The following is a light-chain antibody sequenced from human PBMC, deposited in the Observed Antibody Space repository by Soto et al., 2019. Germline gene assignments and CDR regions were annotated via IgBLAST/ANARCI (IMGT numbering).Light chain of an antibody. CDR3: QSADISGTYV. CDR2: QDT. CDR1: ALPNQY. J-gene: IGLJ1*01. V-gene: IGLV3-25*03. Sequence: SYELTQPPSVSVSPGQTARITCSGDALPNQYTYWYQQKPGQAPVLVIYQDTERPSGTPERFSGSRSGTTVTLAISGVQAGDEADYYCQSADISGTYVFGTGTKLTVL.